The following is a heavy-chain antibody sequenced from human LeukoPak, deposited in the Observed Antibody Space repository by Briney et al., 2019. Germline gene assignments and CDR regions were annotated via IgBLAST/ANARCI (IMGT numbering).Heavy chain of an antibody. D-gene: IGHD5-24*01. CDR3: ARAPLVLQYRWWFDP. J-gene: IGHJ5*02. V-gene: IGHV3-48*03. Sequence: PGGSLRLSCAASGFTFSRYEMNWVRQAPGKGLEWISYISGSGDTIYYADSVKGRFTISRDNAKNSLYLQMNSLRAEDTAVYHRARAPLVLQYRWWFDPWGQGTLVTVSS. CDR2: ISGSGDTI. CDR1: GFTFSRYE.